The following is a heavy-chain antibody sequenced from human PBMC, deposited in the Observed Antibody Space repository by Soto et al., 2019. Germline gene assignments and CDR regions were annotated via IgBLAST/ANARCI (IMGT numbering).Heavy chain of an antibody. D-gene: IGHD2-2*02. CDR2: ISSSSSTI. J-gene: IGHJ4*02. CDR1: GFTFSSYS. Sequence: GGSLRLSCAASGFTFSSYSMNWVRQAPGKGLEWVSYISSSSSTIYYADSVKGRFTISRDNAKNSLYLQMNSLRDEDTAVYYCAREPIGYCSSTSCHTPYQFDYWGQGTLVTVSS. V-gene: IGHV3-48*02. CDR3: AREPIGYCSSTSCHTPYQFDY.